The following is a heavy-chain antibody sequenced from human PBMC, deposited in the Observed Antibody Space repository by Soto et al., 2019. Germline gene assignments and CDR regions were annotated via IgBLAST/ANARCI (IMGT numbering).Heavy chain of an antibody. CDR2: IYYDGSNR. Sequence: GGSLRLSCAASEFTFGTYAMHWVRQAPGKGLEWVAVIYYDGSNRYYGDAVKGRFTISRDNSKSTLYLQMSSLRAEDTAVYYCARAFCTNGVCYYFFDYWGQGTLVTVSS. V-gene: IGHV3-33*01. CDR3: ARAFCTNGVCYYFFDY. CDR1: EFTFGTYA. D-gene: IGHD2-8*01. J-gene: IGHJ4*02.